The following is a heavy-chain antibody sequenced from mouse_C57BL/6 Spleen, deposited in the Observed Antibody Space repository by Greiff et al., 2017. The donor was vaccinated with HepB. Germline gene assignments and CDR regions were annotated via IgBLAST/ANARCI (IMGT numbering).Heavy chain of an antibody. CDR3: ARGFTTVVAPMDY. V-gene: IGHV1-81*01. D-gene: IGHD1-1*01. CDR1: GYTFTSYG. Sequence: VQLQQSGAELARPGASVKLSCKASGYTFTSYGISWVKQRTGQGLEWIGEINPRSGNTYYNEKFKGKATLTADKSSSTAYMELRSLTSEDSAVYFCARGFTTVVAPMDYWGQGTSVTVSS. CDR2: INPRSGNT. J-gene: IGHJ4*01.